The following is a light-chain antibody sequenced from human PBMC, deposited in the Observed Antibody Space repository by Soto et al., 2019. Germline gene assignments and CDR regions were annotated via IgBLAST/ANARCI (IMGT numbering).Light chain of an antibody. J-gene: IGKJ1*01. V-gene: IGKV1-33*01. Sequence: DIQMTQSPSSLSASVGDRVTITCQARQDISNYLNWYQQKPGKAPKLLIYDASNLETGVPSRFSGSGSGTHFTFTISSLQPEDIATYYCQQYDNLPWTFGQGTKVEIK. CDR1: QDISNY. CDR2: DAS. CDR3: QQYDNLPWT.